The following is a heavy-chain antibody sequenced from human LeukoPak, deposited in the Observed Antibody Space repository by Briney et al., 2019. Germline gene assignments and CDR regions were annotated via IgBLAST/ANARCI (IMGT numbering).Heavy chain of an antibody. CDR2: ISGSGGST. J-gene: IGHJ4*02. CDR3: AKVYWEVAGSFRFDY. V-gene: IGHV3-23*01. CDR1: GFTFSSYA. Sequence: GGSLRLSCAASGFTFSSYAMSWVRRAPGKGLEWVSAISGSGGSTYYADSVKGRFTISRDNSKNTLYLQMNSLRAEDTAVYYCAKVYWEVAGSFRFDYWGQGTLVTVSS. D-gene: IGHD6-19*01.